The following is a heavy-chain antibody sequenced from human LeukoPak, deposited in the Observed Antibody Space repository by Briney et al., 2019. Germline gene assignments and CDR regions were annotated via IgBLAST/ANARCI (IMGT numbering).Heavy chain of an antibody. V-gene: IGHV4-31*03. CDR1: GGSISSGGFY. Sequence: TLSLTCTVSGGSISSGGFYWSWIRQHPGMGLEWIGYIHNSGSTYYSPSLKSRVTVSVDTSKNHFSLKLSSVTAADTAVYYCARTMRIYWYFDLWGRGTPVTVSS. CDR2: IHNSGST. CDR3: ARTMRIYWYFDL. J-gene: IGHJ2*01.